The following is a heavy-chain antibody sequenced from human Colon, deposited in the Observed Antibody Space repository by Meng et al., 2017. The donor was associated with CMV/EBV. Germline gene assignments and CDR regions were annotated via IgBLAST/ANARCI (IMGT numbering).Heavy chain of an antibody. CDR3: ARDDQQSGVFVVPAAPRDYYYYYGMDV. CDR2: INPSGGST. CDR1: GYTFTSYY. D-gene: IGHD2-2*01. V-gene: IGHV1-46*01. J-gene: IGHJ6*02. Sequence: ASVQVSCKASGYTFTSYYMHWVRQAPGQGLEWMGIINPSGGSTSYAQKFQGRVTMTRDTSTSTVYMELSSLRSEDTAVYYCARDDQQSGVFVVPAAPRDYYYYYGMDVWGQGTTVTVSS.